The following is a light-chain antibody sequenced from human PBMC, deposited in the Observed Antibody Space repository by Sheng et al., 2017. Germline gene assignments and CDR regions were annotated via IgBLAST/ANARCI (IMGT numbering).Light chain of an antibody. Sequence: DIQMTQSPSSLSASVGDRVTITCRASQSITNFLNWYQHKPGKAPKLLIYAASSLQSGVPSRFSGSGSGTDFTLTISSLQPEDFATYFCQQSYSTPKVTFGQGTRLEIK. CDR2: AAS. V-gene: IGKV1-39*01. J-gene: IGKJ5*01. CDR1: QSITNF. CDR3: QQSYSTPKVT.